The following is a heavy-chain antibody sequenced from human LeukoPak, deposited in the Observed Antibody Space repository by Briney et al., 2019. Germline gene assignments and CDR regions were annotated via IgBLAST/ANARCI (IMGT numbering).Heavy chain of an antibody. D-gene: IGHD2-15*01. CDR2: ISYDGSNK. Sequence: GGSLRLSCAVSGFTFSSYGMHWVRQAPGKGLEWVAVISYDGSNKYYADSVKGRFTISRDNSKNTLYLQMNSLRAEDTAVYYCAKDLVGSHNAFDIWGQGTMVTVSS. CDR3: AKDLVGSHNAFDI. V-gene: IGHV3-30*18. CDR1: GFTFSSYG. J-gene: IGHJ3*02.